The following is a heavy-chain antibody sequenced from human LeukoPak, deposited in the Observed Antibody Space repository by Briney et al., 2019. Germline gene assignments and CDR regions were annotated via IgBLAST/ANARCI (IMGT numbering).Heavy chain of an antibody. J-gene: IGHJ6*02. D-gene: IGHD2-15*01. CDR3: ARGWVASYGMDV. CDR2: IYYSGST. V-gene: IGHV4-59*01. CDR1: GGSISSYY. Sequence: PSETLSLTCTVSGGSISSYYWSWIRQPPGKGLEWNGYIYYSGSTNYNPSLKSRVTISVDTSKNQCSLKLSSVTAADTAVYYCARGWVASYGMDVWGQGTTVTVSS.